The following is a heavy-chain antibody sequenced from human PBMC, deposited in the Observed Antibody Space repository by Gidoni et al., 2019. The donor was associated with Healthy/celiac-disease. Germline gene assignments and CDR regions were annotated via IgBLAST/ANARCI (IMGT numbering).Heavy chain of an antibody. V-gene: IGHV3-48*03. CDR2: ISSSGSTI. CDR1: GFTFSSYE. CDR3: ARDSGYSSSYYYYGMDV. Sequence: EVQLVESGGGLVQPGGSLRLSCAASGFTFSSYEMNWVRQAPGKGLEWVSYISSSGSTIYYADSVKGRFTISRDNAKNSLYLQMNSLRAEDTAVYYCARDSGYSSSYYYYGMDVWGQGTTVTVSS. J-gene: IGHJ6*02. D-gene: IGHD6-13*01.